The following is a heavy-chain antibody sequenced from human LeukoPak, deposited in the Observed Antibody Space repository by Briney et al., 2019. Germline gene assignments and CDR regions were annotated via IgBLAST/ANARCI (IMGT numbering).Heavy chain of an antibody. D-gene: IGHD3-3*01. Sequence: GASVKVSCKASGYTFTSYYMHWVRQAPGQGLEWMGWINPNSGGTNYAQKFQGRVTMTRDTSISTAYMELSRLRSDDTAVYYCARGPYYDFWSGYLGSDNWFDPWGQGTLVTVSS. J-gene: IGHJ5*02. CDR1: GYTFTSYY. CDR2: INPNSGGT. V-gene: IGHV1-2*02. CDR3: ARGPYYDFWSGYLGSDNWFDP.